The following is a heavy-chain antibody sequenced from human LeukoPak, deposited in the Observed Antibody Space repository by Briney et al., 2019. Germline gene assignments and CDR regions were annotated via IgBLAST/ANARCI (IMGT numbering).Heavy chain of an antibody. CDR3: ARGTRWELPLGVWFDP. Sequence: PSETLSLTCTVSGGSISSYYWSWIRQPPGKGLEWIGYIYYSGSTNYNPSLKSRVTISVDTSKNQFSLKLSSVTAADTAVYYCARGTRWELPLGVWFDPWGQGTLVTVSS. J-gene: IGHJ5*02. V-gene: IGHV4-59*01. D-gene: IGHD1-26*01. CDR1: GGSISSYY. CDR2: IYYSGST.